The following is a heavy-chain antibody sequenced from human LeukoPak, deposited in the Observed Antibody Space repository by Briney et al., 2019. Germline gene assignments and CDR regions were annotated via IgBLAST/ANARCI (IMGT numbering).Heavy chain of an antibody. CDR2: ISYSGST. J-gene: IGHJ4*02. V-gene: IGHV4-59*05. D-gene: IGHD1-26*01. CDR1: GGSISSYY. CDR3: ARRGDLLIPF. Sequence: SETLSLTCTVSGGSISSYYWSWIRQPPGKGLEWIGSISYSGSTYYNPSLKSRVTISEDTSKNQLSLKLSSVTAADTAVYYCARRGDLLIPFWGQGTLVTVSS.